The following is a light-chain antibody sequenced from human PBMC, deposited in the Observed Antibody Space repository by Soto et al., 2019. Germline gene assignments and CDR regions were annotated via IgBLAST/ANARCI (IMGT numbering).Light chain of an antibody. V-gene: IGLV1-44*01. CDR1: SSNIGSNA. CDR3: AAWEDSLSGPV. Sequence: QSVLTQPPSASGTPGQRVTISCSGSSSNIGSNAVNWYQQLPGTAPKLLIYYNNQRPSGVPDRFSGSKSGTSASLAISGLQSEDEANYYCAAWEDSLSGPVFGGGTKLTVL. J-gene: IGLJ3*02. CDR2: YNN.